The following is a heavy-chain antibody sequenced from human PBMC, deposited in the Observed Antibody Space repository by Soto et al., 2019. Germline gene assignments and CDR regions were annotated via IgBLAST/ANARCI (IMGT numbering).Heavy chain of an antibody. Sequence: QVQLVQSGADVKKPGASVKVSCKASGYSFTTYFMHWVRQAPGQGPEWMGMINPSGGSTSYAQKFQGRVTMTRDTSTSTVYMEVSSLRSEDTAVYYCARDCHAFDLWGQGTMVTVSS. V-gene: IGHV1-46*01. J-gene: IGHJ3*01. CDR3: ARDCHAFDL. CDR2: INPSGGST. CDR1: GYSFTTYF.